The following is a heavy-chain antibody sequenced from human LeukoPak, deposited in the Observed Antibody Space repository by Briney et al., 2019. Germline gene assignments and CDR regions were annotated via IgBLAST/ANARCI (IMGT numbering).Heavy chain of an antibody. J-gene: IGHJ3*02. CDR3: ARPPKDYYDSSGYYYGDAFDI. V-gene: IGHV1-69*04. CDR1: GYTFTSYG. CDR2: IIPILGIA. D-gene: IGHD3-22*01. Sequence: SVKVSCKASGYTFTSYGISWVRQAPGQGLEWMGRIIPILGIANYAQKFQGRVTITADKSTSTAYMELSSLRSEDTAVYYCARPPKDYYDSSGYYYGDAFDIWGQGTMVTVSS.